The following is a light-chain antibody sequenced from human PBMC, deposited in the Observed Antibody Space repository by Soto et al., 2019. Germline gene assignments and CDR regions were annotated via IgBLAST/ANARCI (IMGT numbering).Light chain of an antibody. CDR2: AAS. J-gene: IGKJ4*01. Sequence: DIQLTQSLSFLSASVGDRVTITCRASQGISNNLAWYQHNPGKPPKLLIYAASTLQRGVPSRFSGSGSGTEFTLTISSLQPEDFATYYCQQLNNYPRALTFGGGTKVAIK. V-gene: IGKV1-9*01. CDR3: QQLNNYPRALT. CDR1: QGISNN.